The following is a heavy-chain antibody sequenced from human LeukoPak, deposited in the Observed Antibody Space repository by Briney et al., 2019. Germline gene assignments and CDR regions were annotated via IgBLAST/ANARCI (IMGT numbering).Heavy chain of an antibody. CDR1: GYTFTSNY. D-gene: IGHD6-19*01. V-gene: IGHV1-2*02. Sequence: ASVKVSCKAFGYTFTSNYMHWVRQAPGQGLEWMGWINPNSGGTNYAQKFQGRVTMTRDTSISTAYMELSRLRSDDTAVYYCARDLAGSGWFDPWGQGTLVTVSS. J-gene: IGHJ5*02. CDR3: ARDLAGSGWFDP. CDR2: INPNSGGT.